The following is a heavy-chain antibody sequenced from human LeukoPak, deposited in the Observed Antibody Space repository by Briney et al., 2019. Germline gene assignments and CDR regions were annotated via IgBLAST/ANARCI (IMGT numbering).Heavy chain of an antibody. J-gene: IGHJ5*02. CDR2: MNPNSGNT. CDR1: GYTFTSYD. V-gene: IGHV1-8*01. D-gene: IGHD2-15*01. Sequence: RWASVKVSCKASGYTFTSYDINWVRQATGQGLEWMGWMNPNSGNTGYAQKFQGRVTMTRNTSISTAYMELRSLRSDDTAVYYCARDYCSGGSCYWFDPWGQGTLVTVSS. CDR3: ARDYCSGGSCYWFDP.